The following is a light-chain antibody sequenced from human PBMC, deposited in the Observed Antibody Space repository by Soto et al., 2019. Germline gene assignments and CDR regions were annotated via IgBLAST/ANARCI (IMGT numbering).Light chain of an antibody. CDR3: LQAYNYPWT. Sequence: AIQITQSPSSLSASVGDRVTITCRASQAIGNDLGWYQQKPGKAPDLLIYAASSLQGGVPSRFSGSGSGTDFTLTISSLHAEDFATYYCLQAYNYPWTFGPGTRVEI. CDR2: AAS. J-gene: IGKJ1*01. V-gene: IGKV1-6*01. CDR1: QAIGND.